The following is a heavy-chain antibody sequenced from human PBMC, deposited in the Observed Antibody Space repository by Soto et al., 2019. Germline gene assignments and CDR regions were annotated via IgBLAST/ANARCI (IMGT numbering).Heavy chain of an antibody. Sequence: SLKISCAASGFTFDDYAMHWVRQAPGKGLEWVSGISWNSGSIGYADSVKGRFTISRDNAKNSLYLQMNSLRAEDTALYYCAKDMSGIAAAGSPGGAFDIWGQGTMVTVSS. CDR2: ISWNSGSI. V-gene: IGHV3-9*01. D-gene: IGHD6-13*01. J-gene: IGHJ3*02. CDR1: GFTFDDYA. CDR3: AKDMSGIAAAGSPGGAFDI.